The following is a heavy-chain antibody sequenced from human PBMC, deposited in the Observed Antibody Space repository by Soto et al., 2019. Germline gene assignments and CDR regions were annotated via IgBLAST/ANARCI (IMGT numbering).Heavy chain of an antibody. D-gene: IGHD2-21*02. CDR1: GFTFSSYA. J-gene: IGHJ6*03. CDR2: ISGSGGST. Sequence: EVQLLESGGGLVQPGGSLRLSCAASGFTFSSYAMSWVRQAPGNGLEWVSAISGSGGSTYYADSVKGRFTISRDNSKNTLYLQMNSLGAEDTAVYYCAKARDGVTTIYYYYMDVWGKGTTVTVSS. V-gene: IGHV3-23*01. CDR3: AKARDGVTTIYYYYMDV.